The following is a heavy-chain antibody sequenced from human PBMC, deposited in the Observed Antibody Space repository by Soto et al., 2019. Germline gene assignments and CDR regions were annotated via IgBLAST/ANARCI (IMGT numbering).Heavy chain of an antibody. Sequence: QMQLMESGGGLGKPGGSLRLSCAASGFNFSDHYMSWIRQAPGKGLEWISYISSGSSYIKYADSVKGRFTISRDNAKSSVYLQLNRLRAEDTAVYYCVRDVNGGYPHWFDPWGQGTLVTVSS. CDR3: VRDVNGGYPHWFDP. CDR2: ISSGSSYI. J-gene: IGHJ5*02. CDR1: GFNFSDHY. D-gene: IGHD2-8*01. V-gene: IGHV3-11*06.